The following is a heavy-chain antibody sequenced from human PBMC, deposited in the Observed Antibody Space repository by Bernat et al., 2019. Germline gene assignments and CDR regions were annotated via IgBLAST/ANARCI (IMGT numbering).Heavy chain of an antibody. V-gene: IGHV1-2*04. D-gene: IGHD2-2*01. CDR2: INPNSGAT. CDR3: ARGLPVQGMVV. J-gene: IGHJ6*02. CDR1: QYTFTGYY. Sequence: QVQLVQSGAEVKKPGASVTVSCKASQYTFTGYYLHWVRQAPGQGLEWMGWINPNSGATNYARKFQGWVTMTRDTSISTAYIELSSLKSDDTAVYYCARGLPVQGMVVWGQGTTVTVSS.